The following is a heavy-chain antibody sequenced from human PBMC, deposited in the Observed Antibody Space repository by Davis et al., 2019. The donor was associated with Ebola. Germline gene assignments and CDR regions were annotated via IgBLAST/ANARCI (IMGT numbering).Heavy chain of an antibody. CDR3: ARVLTAVATSDY. V-gene: IGHV3-7*01. Sequence: GESLKISCAASGFAFSSYWMNWVRQAPGKGLEWVANIKQDGSEKYYVDSVKGRFTISRDNAKNSVYLQMNSLRVEDTAVYYCARVLTAVATSDYWGQGTLVTVSS. CDR2: IKQDGSEK. CDR1: GFAFSSYW. D-gene: IGHD6-19*01. J-gene: IGHJ4*02.